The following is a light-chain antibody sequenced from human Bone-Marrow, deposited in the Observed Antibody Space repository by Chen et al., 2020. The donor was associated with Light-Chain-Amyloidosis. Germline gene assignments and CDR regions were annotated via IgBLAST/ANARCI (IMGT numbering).Light chain of an antibody. CDR3: LVWATGSDLSYV. Sequence: SYVLTQPPSVSGAPGQTAVISCYGDDIENKNVHWYQQKPGQAPVLVVYDDADRPSGIPERFSGSNSGNTATLTITRVEAGDEADYFCLVWATGSDLSYVFGAGTTVTVL. J-gene: IGLJ1*01. CDR1: DIENKN. CDR2: DDA. V-gene: IGLV3-21*02.